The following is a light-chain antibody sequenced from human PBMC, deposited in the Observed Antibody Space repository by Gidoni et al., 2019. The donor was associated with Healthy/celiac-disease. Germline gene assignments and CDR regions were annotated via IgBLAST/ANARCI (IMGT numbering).Light chain of an antibody. CDR3: QQYDKLPLT. CDR2: DAS. V-gene: IGKV1-33*01. J-gene: IGKJ4*01. Sequence: DIQMTQSPSSLSASVGDRVTITCQTSQDISNYLNWYQQKPGKAPKLLIYDASNLETGVPSRFSRSGSGTDSTFTISRLQPEDIATYCCQQYDKLPLTFGGGTKVEIK. CDR1: QDISNY.